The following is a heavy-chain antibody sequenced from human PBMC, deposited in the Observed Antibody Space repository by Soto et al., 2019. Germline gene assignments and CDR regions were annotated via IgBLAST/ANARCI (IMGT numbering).Heavy chain of an antibody. D-gene: IGHD5-18*01. J-gene: IGHJ4*02. CDR3: VRVGYSYHFDY. CDR2: INSDGSST. V-gene: IGHV3-74*01. Sequence: PGGSLRLSCAASGFTFSTYWMHWVRQTPGKGLVWVSHINSDGSSTDYADSVKGRFTISRDNAMNTLYLQMNSLRAEDTAVYYCVRVGYSYHFDYWGQGTLVTVSS. CDR1: GFTFSTYW.